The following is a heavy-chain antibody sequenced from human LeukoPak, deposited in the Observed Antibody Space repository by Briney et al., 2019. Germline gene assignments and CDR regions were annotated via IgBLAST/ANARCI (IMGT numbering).Heavy chain of an antibody. CDR2: IGRYGGDI. D-gene: IGHD6-19*01. CDR3: ARGKWSAVADADY. Sequence: GGSLRLSCAASGFTFSSYAMTWVRQAPGKGLEWVSVIGRYGGDIHYADSVEGRFTISRDNSKNTLYLQMNSLRVEDTAIYYCARGKWSAVADADYWGQGTLVTVSS. V-gene: IGHV3-23*01. CDR1: GFTFSSYA. J-gene: IGHJ4*02.